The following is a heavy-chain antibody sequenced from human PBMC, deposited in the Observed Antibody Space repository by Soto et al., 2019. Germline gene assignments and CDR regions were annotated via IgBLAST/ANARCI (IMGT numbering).Heavy chain of an antibody. D-gene: IGHD3-10*01. J-gene: IGHJ4*02. CDR1: GFTFSSYG. V-gene: IGHV3-33*01. Sequence: QVQLVESGGGVVQPGRSLRLSCAASGFTFSSYGMHWVRQAPGKGLEWVAVIWYDGSNKYYADSVKGRFTISRDNSKNTLYLKMNSLRAEDTAVYYCARDEYGSGRYYIPFDYWGQGTLVTVSS. CDR3: ARDEYGSGRYYIPFDY. CDR2: IWYDGSNK.